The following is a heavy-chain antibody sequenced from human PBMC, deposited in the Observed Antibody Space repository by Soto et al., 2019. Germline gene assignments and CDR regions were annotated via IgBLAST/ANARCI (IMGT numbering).Heavy chain of an antibody. Sequence: GGSLRLSCAASGFTFSSYGMHWVRQAPGKGLEWVAVISYDGSNKYYADSVKGRFTISRDNSKNTLYLQMNSLRAEDTAVYYCAKDLYQLLYSLFRVVAATPPPTDWGQGTLVTVSS. V-gene: IGHV3-30*18. CDR3: AKDLYQLLYSLFRVVAATPPPTD. J-gene: IGHJ4*02. CDR2: ISYDGSNK. D-gene: IGHD2-2*02. CDR1: GFTFSSYG.